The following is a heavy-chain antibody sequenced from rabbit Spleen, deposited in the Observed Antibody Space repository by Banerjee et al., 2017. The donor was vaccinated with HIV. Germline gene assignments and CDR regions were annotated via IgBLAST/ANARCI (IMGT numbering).Heavy chain of an antibody. CDR1: GFDFSSSYY. V-gene: IGHV1S40*01. Sequence: QSLEESGGDLVKPGASLTLTCKASGFDFSSSYYMCWVRQAPGKGLELIACIDTSSVNTADATWAKGRFTISKTSSTTVTLQMTSLTAADTATYFCARAYASASGYPYYFTLWGPGTLVTVS. D-gene: IGHD1-1*01. CDR2: IDTSSVNT. CDR3: ARAYASASGYPYYFTL. J-gene: IGHJ4*01.